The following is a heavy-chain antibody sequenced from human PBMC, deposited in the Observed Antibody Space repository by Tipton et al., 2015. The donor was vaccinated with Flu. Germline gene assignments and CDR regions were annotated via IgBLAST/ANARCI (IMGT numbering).Heavy chain of an antibody. CDR1: GLTFNTYW. D-gene: IGHD4-11*01. CDR2: IKGDGIEK. V-gene: IGHV3-7*01. J-gene: IGHJ4*02. CDR3: GRDRAYSSLDY. Sequence: SLRLSCVASGLTFNTYWMSWIRQAPGKGLEWVANIKGDGIEKHYVDSVKGRFTISRDNAENSLYLQMNNLRVEDTAVYYCGRDRAYSSLDYWGQGILVTVAS.